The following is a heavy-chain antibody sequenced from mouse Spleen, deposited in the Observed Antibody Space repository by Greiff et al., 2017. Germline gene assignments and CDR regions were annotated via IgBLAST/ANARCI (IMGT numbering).Heavy chain of an antibody. Sequence: EVKLQESGPGLVKPSQSLSLTCSVTGYSITSGYYWXXIRQFPGNKLEWMGYISYDGSNNYNPSLKNRISITRDTSKNQFFLKLNSVTTEDTATYYCARYDGYAWFAYWGQGTLVTVSA. D-gene: IGHD2-3*01. CDR1: GYSITSGYY. J-gene: IGHJ3*01. CDR2: ISYDGSN. CDR3: ARYDGYAWFAY. V-gene: IGHV3-6*01.